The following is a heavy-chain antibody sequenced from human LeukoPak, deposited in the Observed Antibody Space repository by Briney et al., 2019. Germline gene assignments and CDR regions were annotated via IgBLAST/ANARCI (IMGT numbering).Heavy chain of an antibody. CDR1: GGSFSGYY. V-gene: IGHV4-34*01. CDR2: IDHSGST. Sequence: PSETLSLTCAVYGGSFSGYYWSWIRQPPGKGLEWIGEIDHSGSTNYNPSLKSRVTISVDKSKNQFSLKLSSVTAADTAVYYCAKKRAVAYFDYWGQGTLVTVSS. J-gene: IGHJ4*02. CDR3: AKKRAVAYFDY. D-gene: IGHD6-19*01.